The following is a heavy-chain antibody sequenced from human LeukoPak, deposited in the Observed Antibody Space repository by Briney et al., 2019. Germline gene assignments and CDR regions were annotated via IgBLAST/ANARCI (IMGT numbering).Heavy chain of an antibody. V-gene: IGHV1-3*01. CDR1: GYTFTSYA. D-gene: IGHD3-10*01. J-gene: IGHJ4*02. Sequence: ASVTVSFKASGYTFTSYAMHWVRQAPGQRHEGVGWINAGNGNTKYSQKFQGRVTITMDTSASTAYMELSSLRSEDTAVYYCARDRAYYYAEYYFDYWGQGTLVTVSS. CDR3: ARDRAYYYAEYYFDY. CDR2: INAGNGNT.